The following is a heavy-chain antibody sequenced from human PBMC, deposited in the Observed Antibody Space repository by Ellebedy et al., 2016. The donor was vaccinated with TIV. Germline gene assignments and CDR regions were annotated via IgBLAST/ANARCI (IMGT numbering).Heavy chain of an antibody. CDR3: AREGCSGGSCRIDY. D-gene: IGHD2-15*01. J-gene: IGHJ4*02. Sequence: SETLSLXXTVSGGSISSYYWSWIRQPPGKGLEWIGYIYYSGSTNYNPSLKSRVTISVDTSKDQFSLKLSSVTAADTAVYYCAREGCSGGSCRIDYWGQGTLVTVSS. V-gene: IGHV4-59*13. CDR2: IYYSGST. CDR1: GGSISSYY.